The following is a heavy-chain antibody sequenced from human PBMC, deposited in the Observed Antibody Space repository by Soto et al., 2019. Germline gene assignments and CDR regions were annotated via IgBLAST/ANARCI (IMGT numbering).Heavy chain of an antibody. J-gene: IGHJ2*01. V-gene: IGHV3-23*01. CDR2: FSGSGGRT. Sequence: GKGLERGSAFSGSGGRTYYADPVQGGVTISRDNSKNTLYLQMNSLRAEDTAVYYCAKDFFFQAEDGIRATVPVSAFLLNRSSDL. D-gene: IGHD1-26*01. CDR3: AKDFFFQAEDGIRATVPVSAFLLNRSSDL.